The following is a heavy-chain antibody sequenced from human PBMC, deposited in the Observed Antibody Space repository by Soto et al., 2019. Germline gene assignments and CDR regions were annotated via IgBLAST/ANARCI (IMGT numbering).Heavy chain of an antibody. CDR1: GFIFSDYE. D-gene: IGHD6-13*01. CDR3: ARGPYSNPHNWFDS. Sequence: GGSLRLSCAASGFIFSDYEINWVRQAPGKGLEWVSYISGSGLTIYYADSVKGRFTISRDNAKNSLYLQMNSLGVEDTAVYYCARGPYSNPHNWFDSWGQGTLAPVSS. J-gene: IGHJ5*02. CDR2: ISGSGLTI. V-gene: IGHV3-48*03.